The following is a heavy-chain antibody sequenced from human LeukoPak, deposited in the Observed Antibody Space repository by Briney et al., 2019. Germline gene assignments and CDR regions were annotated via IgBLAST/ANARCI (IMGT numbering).Heavy chain of an antibody. V-gene: IGHV4-38-2*01. J-gene: IGHJ4*02. Sequence: SETLSLTCAVSGYSISSGYYWGWIRPPPGKGLEWIGSIYHSGSTYYNPSLKSRVTISVDTSKNQFSLKLSSVTAADTAVYYCARRRSSSSRTNYYFDYWGQGTLVTVSS. CDR3: ARRRSSSSRTNYYFDY. D-gene: IGHD6-6*01. CDR1: GYSISSGYY. CDR2: IYHSGST.